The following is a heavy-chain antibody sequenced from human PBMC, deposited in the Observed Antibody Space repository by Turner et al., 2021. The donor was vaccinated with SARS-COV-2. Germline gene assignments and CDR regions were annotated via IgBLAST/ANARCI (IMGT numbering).Heavy chain of an antibody. CDR3: ARRHWLRGGVDY. Sequence: QLQLQESGPGLVKPSETLSLTCTVSGGSISSSSYYWGWIRQPPGKGLEWIGSIYYSERTYYNPSFKSRVTISVDTSKNQFSLKLSSVTAADTAVYYCARRHWLRGGVDYWGQGTLVTVSS. CDR1: GGSISSSSYY. CDR2: IYYSERT. V-gene: IGHV4-39*01. D-gene: IGHD6-19*01. J-gene: IGHJ4*02.